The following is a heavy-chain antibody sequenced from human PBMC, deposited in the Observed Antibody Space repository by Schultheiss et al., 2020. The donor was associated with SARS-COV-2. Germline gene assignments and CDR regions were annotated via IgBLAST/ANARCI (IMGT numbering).Heavy chain of an antibody. V-gene: IGHV3-7*01. CDR1: GFTFSSYW. Sequence: GGSLRLSCAASGFTFSSYWMSWVRQAPGKGLEWVANIKQDGSEKYYVDSVKGRFTISRDNAKNSLYLQMNSLRAEDTAVYYCARAAFLLGYGMDVWGQGTTVTVSS. CDR2: IKQDGSEK. CDR3: ARAAFLLGYGMDV. J-gene: IGHJ6*02. D-gene: IGHD2-15*01.